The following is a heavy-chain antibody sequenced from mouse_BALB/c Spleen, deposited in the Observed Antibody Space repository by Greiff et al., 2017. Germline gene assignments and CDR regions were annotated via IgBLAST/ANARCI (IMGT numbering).Heavy chain of an antibody. D-gene: IGHD1-1*01. J-gene: IGHJ4*01. CDR2: ISSGGSYT. CDR3: ARPYGSSYVNGVDY. V-gene: IGHV5-6*01. Sequence: DVQLVESGGDLVKPGGSLKLSCAASGFTFSSYGMSWVRQTPDKRLEWVATISSGGSYTYYPDSVKGRFTISRDNAKNTLYLQMSSLKSEDTAMYYCARPYGSSYVNGVDYWGQGTSVTVSS. CDR1: GFTFSSYG.